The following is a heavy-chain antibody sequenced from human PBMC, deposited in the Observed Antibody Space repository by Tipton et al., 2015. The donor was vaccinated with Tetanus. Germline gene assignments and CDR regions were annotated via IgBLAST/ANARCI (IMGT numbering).Heavy chain of an antibody. CDR2: IIPIFGTA. V-gene: IGHV1-69*01. J-gene: IGHJ3*02. CDR1: GGTFSSYA. CDR3: RVGYNQVGPPLGAFDI. Sequence: QSGPEVKKPGSSVKVSCKASGGTFSSYAISWVRQAPGRGLEWMGGIIPIFGTANYAQKFQGRVTITADESTSTAYMELSSLRSEDTAVYYCRVGYNQVGPPLGAFDIWGQGTMVTVSS. D-gene: IGHD5-24*01.